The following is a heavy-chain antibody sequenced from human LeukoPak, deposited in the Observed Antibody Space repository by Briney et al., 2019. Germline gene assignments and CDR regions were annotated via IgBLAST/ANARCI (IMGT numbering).Heavy chain of an antibody. CDR1: GFTFSSYA. D-gene: IGHD6-13*01. Sequence: TGGSLRLSCAASGFTFSSYAMSWVRQAPGKGLEWGSAISGSGGSTYYADSVKGRFTISRDNSKNTLYLQMNSLRAEDTAVYYCAKDIIAAAGTIGSYYFDYWGQGTLVTVSS. J-gene: IGHJ4*02. V-gene: IGHV3-23*01. CDR2: ISGSGGST. CDR3: AKDIIAAAGTIGSYYFDY.